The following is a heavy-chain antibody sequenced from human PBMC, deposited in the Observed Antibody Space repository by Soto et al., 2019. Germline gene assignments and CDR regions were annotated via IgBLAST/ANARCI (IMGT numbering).Heavy chain of an antibody. CDR3: AKGGYSAYDAFDY. D-gene: IGHD5-12*01. V-gene: IGHV6-1*01. Sequence: PSQPLSLTCALSGDSVSSNLAAWYWIRQSPSRGLERLGRTYYRSKWYNDYAVSVKSRITINPDTSKNQCALQLNSVTPEDTAVYYCAKGGYSAYDAFDYWGQGTLVTVSS. J-gene: IGHJ4*02. CDR1: GDSVSSNLAA. CDR2: TYYRSKWYN.